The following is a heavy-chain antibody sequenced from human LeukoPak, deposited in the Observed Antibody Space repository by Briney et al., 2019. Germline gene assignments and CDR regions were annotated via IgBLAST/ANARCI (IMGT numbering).Heavy chain of an antibody. CDR3: ARGGGSSSGDY. J-gene: IGHJ4*02. V-gene: IGHV7-4-1*02. CDR2: INTNTGNP. Sequence: ASVKVSCKASGYSFITNVRNGVQKPLGQGLGGMGWINTNTGNPTYAQGFTGRFVFSLDTSVSTAYLQISSLKAEDTAVYYCARGGGSSSGDYWGQGTLVSVSS. CDR1: GYSFITNV. D-gene: IGHD6-6*01.